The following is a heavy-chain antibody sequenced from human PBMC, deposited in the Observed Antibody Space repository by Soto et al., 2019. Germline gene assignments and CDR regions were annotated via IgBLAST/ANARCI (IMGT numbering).Heavy chain of an antibody. Sequence: SETLSLTCTVSGDSVSSVGFHWAWLRRPPGKGLEWIGYIYNGGSTYYRPSLESRMHMSLDATRSHYSLRLTSVTAADTAVYFCARAPVGLDTISYFDYWGQGKLVTVSS. CDR3: ARAPVGLDTISYFDY. CDR1: GDSVSSVGFH. V-gene: IGHV4-30-4*01. J-gene: IGHJ4*02. CDR2: IYNGGST. D-gene: IGHD3-3*01.